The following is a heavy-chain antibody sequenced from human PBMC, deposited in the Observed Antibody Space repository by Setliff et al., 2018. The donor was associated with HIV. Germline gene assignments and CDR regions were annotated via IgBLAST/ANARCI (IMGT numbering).Heavy chain of an antibody. D-gene: IGHD3-3*01. CDR2: IIPIFGTA. CDR1: GGTFSSYA. Sequence: SVKVSCKASGGTFSSYAISWVRQAPGQGLEWMGGIIPIFGTANYAQKFQGRVTITADESTSTAYMELGSLRSEDTAVYYCARDFTGGDGYNFWDYWGQGTLVTVSS. CDR3: ARDFTGGDGYNFWDY. J-gene: IGHJ4*02. V-gene: IGHV1-69*13.